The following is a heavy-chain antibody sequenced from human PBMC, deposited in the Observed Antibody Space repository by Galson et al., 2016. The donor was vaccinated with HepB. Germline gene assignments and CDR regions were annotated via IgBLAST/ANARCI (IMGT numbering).Heavy chain of an antibody. J-gene: IGHJ4*02. CDR2: ISSSSSHI. CDR3: ARRYDTPGYYYIDF. Sequence: SLRLSCAASGFTFSSYSMNWVRQAPGKGLEWVSSISSSSSHIYYADSVKGRFTISRDNAKNSLYLQMNSLRAEDTAVYYCARRYDTPGYYYIDFWGQGTLVTVSS. D-gene: IGHD3-22*01. V-gene: IGHV3-21*04. CDR1: GFTFSSYS.